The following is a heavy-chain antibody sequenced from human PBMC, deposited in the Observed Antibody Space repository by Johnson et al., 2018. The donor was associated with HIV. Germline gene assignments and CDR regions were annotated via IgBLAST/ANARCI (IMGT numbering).Heavy chain of an antibody. CDR1: GFIFSNYP. Sequence: QVQLVESGGGVVQPGKSLRLSCAASGFIFSNYPMHWVRQAPGKGLEWVVVISKDGANNYHADSVKGRFTISRDNAKNSLYLQMNSLRAEDTAVYYCAREGGAAAPDAFDIWGQGTMVTVSS. CDR3: AREGGAAAPDAFDI. V-gene: IGHV3-30*04. CDR2: ISKDGANN. D-gene: IGHD2-2*01. J-gene: IGHJ3*02.